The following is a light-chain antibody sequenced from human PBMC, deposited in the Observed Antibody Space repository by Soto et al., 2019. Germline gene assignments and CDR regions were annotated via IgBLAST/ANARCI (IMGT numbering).Light chain of an antibody. J-gene: IGLJ2*01. CDR2: EVS. V-gene: IGLV2-8*01. CDR3: SSDAGSNNVV. CDR1: SSDVGGYNY. Sequence: QSVLTQPPSASGSPGQSVTISCTGTSSDVGGYNYVSWYQQHPGKAPKIIIYEVSKRPSGVPDRFSASKSGNTASLTVSGLQVEDEADYYCSSDAGSNNVVFGGGTKLTVL.